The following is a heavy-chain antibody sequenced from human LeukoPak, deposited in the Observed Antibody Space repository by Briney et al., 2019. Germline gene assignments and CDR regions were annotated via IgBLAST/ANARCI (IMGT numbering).Heavy chain of an antibody. CDR2: MNPSSGNT. Sequence: ASVKVSCKASGYTFTSYDINWVRQATGQGPEWMGWMNPSSGNTGFAQRFQGRVTMTRDTSINTAYLELGSLTSEDTAVYYCATHTYYYSSGSFAYWGQGTLVTVPS. CDR1: GYTFTSYD. V-gene: IGHV1-8*01. J-gene: IGHJ4*02. D-gene: IGHD3-10*01. CDR3: ATHTYYYSSGSFAY.